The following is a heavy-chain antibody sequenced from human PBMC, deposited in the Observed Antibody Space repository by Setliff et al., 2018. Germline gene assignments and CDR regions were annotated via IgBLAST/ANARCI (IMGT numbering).Heavy chain of an antibody. CDR3: ARQAIFGSDAFDI. CDR1: GYNFPTFW. D-gene: IGHD3-3*01. J-gene: IGHJ3*02. Sequence: GESLKISCRASGYNFPTFWIGWVRQMPGKGLEWMGIINPGDSDTRYSPSFQGQVTISADKSISTAYLQWSSLKASDTAMYYCARQAIFGSDAFDIWGQGTMVTVS. CDR2: INPGDSDT. V-gene: IGHV5-51*01.